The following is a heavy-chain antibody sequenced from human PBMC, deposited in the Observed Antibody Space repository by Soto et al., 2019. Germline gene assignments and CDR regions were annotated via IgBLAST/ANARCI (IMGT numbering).Heavy chain of an antibody. J-gene: IGHJ4*02. CDR3: ATLMGYDSSDFDY. CDR1: GYTFTSYY. D-gene: IGHD3-22*01. Sequence: ASVKVSWKASGYTFTSYYMHWVRQAPGQGLEWMGIINPSGGSTSYAQKFQGRVTMTRDTSTSTVYMELGSLRSEDAAVYYCATLMGYDSSDFDYWGQGTLVTVSS. V-gene: IGHV1-46*01. CDR2: INPSGGST.